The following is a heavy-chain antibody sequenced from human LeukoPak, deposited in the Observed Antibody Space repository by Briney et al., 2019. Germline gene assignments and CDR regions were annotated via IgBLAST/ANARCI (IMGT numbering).Heavy chain of an antibody. Sequence: GASVTVSCKASGYTFTSYGISWVRQAPGQGLEWMGWISAYNGNTNYAQKLQGRVTMTTDTSTSTAYMELRSLRSDDTAVYYCASGRAAAGPTEIDYWGQGTLVTVSS. V-gene: IGHV1-18*01. CDR1: GYTFTSYG. CDR2: ISAYNGNT. CDR3: ASGRAAAGPTEIDY. J-gene: IGHJ4*02. D-gene: IGHD6-13*01.